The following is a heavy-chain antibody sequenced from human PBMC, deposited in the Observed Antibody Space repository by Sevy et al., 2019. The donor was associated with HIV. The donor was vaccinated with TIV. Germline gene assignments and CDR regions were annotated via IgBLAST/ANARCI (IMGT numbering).Heavy chain of an antibody. V-gene: IGHV3-48*04. Sequence: GESLKISCVASGFTFSRYSMNWVRQAPGKGLEWLSYISTSGSTIYQADSVKGRFTISRDNAKNSLFLQMNSLRVEDTAIYYCVRDWDDKFSYGDSDPAVDCWGQGTLVTVSS. CDR3: VRDWDDKFSYGDSDPAVDC. D-gene: IGHD2-21*02. CDR2: ISTSGSTI. CDR1: GFTFSRYS. J-gene: IGHJ4*02.